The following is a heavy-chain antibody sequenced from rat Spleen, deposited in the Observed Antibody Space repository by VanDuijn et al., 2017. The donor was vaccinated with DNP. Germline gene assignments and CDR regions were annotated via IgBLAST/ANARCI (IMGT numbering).Heavy chain of an antibody. D-gene: IGHD1-10*01. J-gene: IGHJ4*01. CDR1: GFTFSVYN. Sequence: EVQLVESGGVLVQPGRSLTLSCAASGFTFSVYNMAWVRQAPKTGLEWVATISYDGSNTYYRDSVKGRFTISRDNAKSTLYLQMDSLRSEDTATYYCITFEGRNAWGQGTSVTVSS. V-gene: IGHV5-7*01. CDR2: ISYDGSNT. CDR3: ITFEGRNA.